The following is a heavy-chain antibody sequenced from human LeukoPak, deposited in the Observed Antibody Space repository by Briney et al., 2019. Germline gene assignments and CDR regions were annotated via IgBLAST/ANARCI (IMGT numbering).Heavy chain of an antibody. CDR2: IYYSGST. V-gene: IGHV4-39*01. D-gene: IGHD1-26*01. CDR3: ARQGEVGATDY. CDR1: GGSLSSSSYY. Sequence: PSETLSLTCTVSGGSLSSSSYYWGWIRQPPGKGLEWIGSIYYSGSTYYNPSLKSRVTISVDTSKNQFSLKLSSVTAADTAVYYCARQGEVGATDYWGQGTLVTVSS. J-gene: IGHJ4*02.